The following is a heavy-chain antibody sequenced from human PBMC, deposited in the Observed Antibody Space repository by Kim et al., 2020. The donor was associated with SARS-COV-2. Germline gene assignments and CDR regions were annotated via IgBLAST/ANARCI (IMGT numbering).Heavy chain of an antibody. Sequence: GGSLRLSCAASGFTFSSYAMSWVRQAPGKGLEWVSSISGSGGSTYYADSVKGRFTISRDNSKNTLYLQMNSLRAEDTAVYYCAKDGYSSGWYYFDYWGQGTMVTVSS. CDR3: AKDGYSSGWYYFDY. CDR1: GFTFSSYA. J-gene: IGHJ4*02. D-gene: IGHD6-19*01. V-gene: IGHV3-23*01. CDR2: ISGSGGST.